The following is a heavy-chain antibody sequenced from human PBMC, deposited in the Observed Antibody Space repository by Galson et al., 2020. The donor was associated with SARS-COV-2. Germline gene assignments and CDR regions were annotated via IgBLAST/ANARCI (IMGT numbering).Heavy chain of an antibody. CDR1: GGTFSSYA. Sequence: KISCKASGGTFSSYAISWVRQAPGQGLEWMGGIIPILGIANYAQKFQGRVTITADKSTSTAYMELSSLRSEDTAVYYCARTGITILGLTTHYYYYMDVWGKGTTVTVSS. J-gene: IGHJ6*03. CDR2: IIPILGIA. V-gene: IGHV1-69*10. CDR3: ARTGITILGLTTHYYYYMDV. D-gene: IGHD3-3*01.